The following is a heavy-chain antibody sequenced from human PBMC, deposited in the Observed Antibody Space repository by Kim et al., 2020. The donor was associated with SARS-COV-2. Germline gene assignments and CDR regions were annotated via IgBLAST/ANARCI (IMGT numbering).Heavy chain of an antibody. J-gene: IGHJ4*02. D-gene: IGHD5-18*01. CDR2: IYYSGST. V-gene: IGHV4-39*02. CDR3: ARDQIQLWLK. CDR1: GGSISSSSYY. Sequence: SETLSLTCTVSGGSISSSSYYWGWIRQPPGKGLEWIGSIYYSGSTYYNPSLKSRVTISVDTSKNQFSLKLSSVTAADTAVYYCARDQIQLWLKWGQGTLVTVSS.